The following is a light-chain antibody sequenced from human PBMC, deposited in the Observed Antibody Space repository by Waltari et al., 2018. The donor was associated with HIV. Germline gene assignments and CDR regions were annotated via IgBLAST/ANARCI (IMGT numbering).Light chain of an antibody. CDR3: GSFAGKNVGV. J-gene: IGLJ3*02. Sequence: QSALAQSPSASGSLGQSVTISCTGTSRDIGTYDYVSWYQQHPDKAPKLIIYEFMKRPSGGPARFSGSKSGNTAVLTVSGLQADDEADYDCGSFAGKNVGVFGGGTTLTVL. CDR1: SRDIGTYDY. V-gene: IGLV2-8*01. CDR2: EFM.